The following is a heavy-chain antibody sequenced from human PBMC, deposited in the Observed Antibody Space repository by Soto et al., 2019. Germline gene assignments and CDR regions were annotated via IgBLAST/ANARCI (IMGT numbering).Heavy chain of an antibody. CDR3: VRGGWPADAFDI. D-gene: IGHD2-15*01. V-gene: IGHV3-48*02. Sequence: EAQLVESGGDLVQPGGSLRLSCEASGFTFSRDGMNWVRQAPGKGLEWIAYISAGSTTKYYADSVRGRFTVSRDAARDSLYLQMTLLRDDDTAMYYCVRGGWPADAFDIWGQGTRVTVSS. J-gene: IGHJ3*02. CDR1: GFTFSRDG. CDR2: ISAGSTTK.